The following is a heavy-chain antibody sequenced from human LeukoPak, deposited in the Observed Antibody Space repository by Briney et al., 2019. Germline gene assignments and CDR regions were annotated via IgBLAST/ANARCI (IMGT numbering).Heavy chain of an antibody. D-gene: IGHD3-22*01. CDR3: ARGADDSSGYREFDY. CDR1: GGSISSYY. Sequence: SETLSLTCTVSGGSISSYYWSWIRQPPGRGLQWIGYIYYSGSTNYNPSLKSRVTISVDTSKNQFSLKLTSVTAADTAVYYCARGADDSSGYREFDYWGQGTLVSVSS. J-gene: IGHJ4*02. V-gene: IGHV4-59*01. CDR2: IYYSGST.